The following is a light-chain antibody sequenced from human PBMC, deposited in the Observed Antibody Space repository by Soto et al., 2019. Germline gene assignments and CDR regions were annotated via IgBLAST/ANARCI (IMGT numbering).Light chain of an antibody. J-gene: IGKJ4*01. V-gene: IGKV1-33*01. CDR1: QSIANF. CDR3: QQYEDLPLT. CDR2: DAS. Sequence: DVQMTHSPSSLSASVGDRVIITCKANQSIANFLNWFQHKPGEAPKLLISDASHLELGVPSRFSGSRSGTGFVLDIRNLQSEDVATYFCQQYEDLPLTFGGRTKVDI.